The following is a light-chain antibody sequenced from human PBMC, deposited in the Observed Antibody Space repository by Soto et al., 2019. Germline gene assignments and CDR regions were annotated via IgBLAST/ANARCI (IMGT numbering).Light chain of an antibody. CDR3: QQYHNSPA. J-gene: IGKJ1*01. CDR2: GAA. V-gene: IGKV3-15*01. Sequence: EIVMTQSPDTLSVSPGERATLSCRASQSVFSSLAWYQQKPGQAPRLLIYGAATRATGIPARFSGSGSGTVSTLTISSLQSEDFAVYYCQQYHNSPAFGQGTKVEIK. CDR1: QSVFSS.